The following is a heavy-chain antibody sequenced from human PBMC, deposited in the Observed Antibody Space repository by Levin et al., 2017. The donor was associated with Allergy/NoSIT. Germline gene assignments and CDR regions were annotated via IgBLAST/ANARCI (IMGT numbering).Heavy chain of an antibody. CDR1: GFSFINYF. J-gene: IGHJ5*02. Sequence: LSLTCAASGFSFINYFMNWVRPAPGKGLEWVSTISGGGGTTYYADSVKGRFTISRDNSKNTLYLQMNDLRAEDTAIYYCTKDGNDFWSETDGRDAWGQGTLVTVSS. D-gene: IGHD3-3*01. CDR3: TKDGNDFWSETDGRDA. V-gene: IGHV3-23*01. CDR2: ISGGGGTT.